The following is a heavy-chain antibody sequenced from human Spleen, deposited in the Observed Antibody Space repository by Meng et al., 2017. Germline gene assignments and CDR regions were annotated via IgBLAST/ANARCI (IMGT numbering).Heavy chain of an antibody. D-gene: IGHD3-16*01. Sequence: SETLSLTCAISGDSVSSIGAAWNWIRQAPSSGFEWLGRTYYRTKWYHEYASSVRSRITINPDTSKNQFSLHLNSMTPEDTAMYFCARSGGNNWFDPWGQGTLVTVSS. CDR1: GDSVSSIGAA. CDR3: ARSGGNNWFDP. V-gene: IGHV6-1*01. CDR2: TYYRTKWYH. J-gene: IGHJ5*02.